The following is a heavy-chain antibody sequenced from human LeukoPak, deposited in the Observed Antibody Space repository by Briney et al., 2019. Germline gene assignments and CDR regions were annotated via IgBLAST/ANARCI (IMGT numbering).Heavy chain of an antibody. V-gene: IGHV4-59*01. CDR1: GGSISSYY. CDR3: ARDEYNWFDP. Sequence: SETLSLTXTVSGGSISSYYWSWIRQPPGKGLEWIGYIYYSGSTNYNPSLKSRVTISVDTSKNQFSLKLSSVTAADTAVYYCARDEYNWFDPWGQGTLVTVSS. CDR2: IYYSGST. J-gene: IGHJ5*02.